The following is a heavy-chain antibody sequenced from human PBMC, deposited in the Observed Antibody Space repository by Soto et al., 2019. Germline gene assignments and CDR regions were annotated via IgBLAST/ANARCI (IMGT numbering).Heavy chain of an antibody. CDR1: GFSLSTSGVG. CDR3: AHTLYYYDSSGYPFDY. D-gene: IGHD3-22*01. J-gene: IGHJ4*02. Sequence: SGPTLVNPTQTLTLTCTFSGFSLSTSGVGVGWIRQPPGKALEWLALIYWNDDKRYSPSLKSRLTITKDTSKNQVVLTMTNMDLVDIATFFCAHTLYYYDSSGYPFDYWGQGTLVTVSS. CDR2: IYWNDDK. V-gene: IGHV2-5*01.